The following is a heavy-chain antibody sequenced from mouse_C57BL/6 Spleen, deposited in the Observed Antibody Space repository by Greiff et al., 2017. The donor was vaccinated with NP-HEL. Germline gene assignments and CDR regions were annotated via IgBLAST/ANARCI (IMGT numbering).Heavy chain of an antibody. J-gene: IGHJ4*01. Sequence: VQLQQSGAELVRPGTSVKVSCKASGYAFTNYLIEWVKQRPGQGLEWIGVINPGSGGTNYNEKFKGKATLTADKSSSTAYMQLSSLTSEDSAGYFCARGRDGYGYAMDYWGQGTSVTVSS. CDR3: ARGRDGYGYAMDY. CDR1: GYAFTNYL. CDR2: INPGSGGT. V-gene: IGHV1-54*01. D-gene: IGHD2-2*01.